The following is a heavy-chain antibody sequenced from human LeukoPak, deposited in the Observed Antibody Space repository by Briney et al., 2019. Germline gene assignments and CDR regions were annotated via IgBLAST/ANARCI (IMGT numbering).Heavy chain of an antibody. CDR2: IYYSGTT. Sequence: SETLSLTCTVSGGSISSSSYCWGWLRQPPGKGLEWVGSIYYSGTTYYNPSLKSRVTISVDTSENQFSLKLNSVTAADTAVYYCARGPRWLQDYFNYWGQGTLVTVSS. CDR1: GGSISSSSYC. D-gene: IGHD5-24*01. V-gene: IGHV4-39*07. CDR3: ARGPRWLQDYFNY. J-gene: IGHJ4*02.